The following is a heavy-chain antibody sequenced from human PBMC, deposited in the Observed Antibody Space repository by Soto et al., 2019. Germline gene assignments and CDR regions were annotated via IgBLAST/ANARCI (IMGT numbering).Heavy chain of an antibody. CDR2: IYHIGIT. D-gene: IGHD3-10*01. CDR3: ARDRRSYYGAGSLDV. Sequence: QVQLLESGPGLVKPSQTLSLTCTVSGASISSGGYYWSWIRQHPGKGLEWIGYIYHIGITYYRPCLKILITISVAVSKNQCALRRGSVSAADTAVYYCARDRRSYYGAGSLDVWGQGTTVAVSS. CDR1: GASISSGGYY. V-gene: IGHV4-31*01. J-gene: IGHJ6*02.